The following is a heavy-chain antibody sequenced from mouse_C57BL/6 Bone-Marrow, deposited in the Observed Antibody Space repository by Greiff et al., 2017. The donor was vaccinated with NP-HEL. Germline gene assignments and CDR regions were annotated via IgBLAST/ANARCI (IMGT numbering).Heavy chain of an antibody. Sequence: QVHVKQSGAELAKPGASVKLSCKASGYTFTSYWMHWVKQRPGQGLEWIGYINPSSGYTKYNQKFKDKATSTADKSSSTAYMQLSSLTYEDSAVYYCARGLLRFYYAMDYWGQGTSVTVSS. V-gene: IGHV1-7*01. D-gene: IGHD2-3*01. CDR3: ARGLLRFYYAMDY. J-gene: IGHJ4*01. CDR1: GYTFTSYW. CDR2: INPSSGYT.